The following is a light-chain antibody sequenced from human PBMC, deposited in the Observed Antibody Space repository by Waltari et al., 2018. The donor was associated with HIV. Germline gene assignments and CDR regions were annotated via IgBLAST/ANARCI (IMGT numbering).Light chain of an antibody. Sequence: SYELTQPPAVSVSPGQTARITCSGDALPKQYAYWYQQKSGQAPLLVIYKDSERPSGLPERISGSSSGTTVTLTITGVQAEDAADYYCQSADASGDYVVFCCGTKLTV. V-gene: IGLV3-25*03. J-gene: IGLJ2*01. CDR2: KDS. CDR1: ALPKQY. CDR3: QSADASGDYVV.